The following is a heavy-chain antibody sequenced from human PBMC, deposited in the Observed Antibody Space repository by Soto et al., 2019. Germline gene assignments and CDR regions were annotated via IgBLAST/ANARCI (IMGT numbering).Heavy chain of an antibody. CDR1: GFTFSSYA. V-gene: IGHV3-30-3*01. J-gene: IGHJ3*02. Sequence: PGGSLRLSCAASGFTFSSYAMHWVRQAPGKGLEWVAVISYDGSNKYYADSVKGRFTISRDNSKNTLYLQMNSLRAEDTAVYYCARLVGPHAFDIWGQGTMVTVSS. CDR2: ISYDGSNK. CDR3: ARLVGPHAFDI. D-gene: IGHD2-8*02.